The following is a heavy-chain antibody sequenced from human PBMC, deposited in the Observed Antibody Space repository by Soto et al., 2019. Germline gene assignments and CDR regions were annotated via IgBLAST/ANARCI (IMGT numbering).Heavy chain of an antibody. Sequence: ASVKVSCKVSGYTLTELSMHWVRQAPGKGLEWMGGFDPEDGETIYAQKFQGRVTMTEDTSTDTAYMELRSLRSDDTAVYYCARVTRAPYYFDYWGQGTLVTVSS. CDR2: FDPEDGET. V-gene: IGHV1-24*01. CDR1: GYTLTELS. J-gene: IGHJ4*02. CDR3: ARVTRAPYYFDY.